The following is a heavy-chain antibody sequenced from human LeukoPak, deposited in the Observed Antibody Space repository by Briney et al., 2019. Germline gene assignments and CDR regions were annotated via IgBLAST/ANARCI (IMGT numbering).Heavy chain of an antibody. J-gene: IGHJ3*02. D-gene: IGHD1-26*01. Sequence: PSETLSLTCAVYGGSFSGYYWSWNRQPPGKGLEWIGEINHSGSTNYNPSLKSRVTISVDTSKNQFSLKLSSVTAADTAVYYCARPVGATVFDIWGQGTMVTVSS. V-gene: IGHV4-34*01. CDR2: INHSGST. CDR1: GGSFSGYY. CDR3: ARPVGATVFDI.